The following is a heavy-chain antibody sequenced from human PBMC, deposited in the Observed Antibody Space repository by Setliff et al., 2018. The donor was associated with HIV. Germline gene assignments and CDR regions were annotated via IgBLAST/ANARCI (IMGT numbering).Heavy chain of an antibody. J-gene: IGHJ6*03. Sequence: ASETLSLTCTVSGGSISNYYWSWIRQPPGKGLEWIGYIYYSGSTTYNPSLESRVTISIDTSKNQFSLKLSSVTAADTAVYYCARQHYYDSSGRNLMDVWGKGTTGTVSS. D-gene: IGHD3-22*01. CDR2: IYYSGST. CDR3: ARQHYYDSSGRNLMDV. V-gene: IGHV4-59*08. CDR1: GGSISNYY.